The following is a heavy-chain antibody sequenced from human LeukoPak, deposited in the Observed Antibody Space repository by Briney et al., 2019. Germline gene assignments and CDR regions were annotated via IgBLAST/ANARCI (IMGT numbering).Heavy chain of an antibody. Sequence: GGSLRLSCAASGFTFSIYSMNWVRQAPGKGLEWVSSISSSSSYIYYADSVKGRFTISRDNAKNSLYLQMNSLRAEDTALYYCARDHDYGDYAADYWGQGTLVTVSS. CDR2: ISSSSSYI. D-gene: IGHD4-17*01. CDR3: ARDHDYGDYAADY. CDR1: GFTFSIYS. V-gene: IGHV3-21*04. J-gene: IGHJ4*02.